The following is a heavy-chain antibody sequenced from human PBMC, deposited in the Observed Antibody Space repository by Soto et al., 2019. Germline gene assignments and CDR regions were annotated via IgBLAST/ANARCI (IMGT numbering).Heavy chain of an antibody. J-gene: IGHJ4*02. V-gene: IGHV1-69*06. D-gene: IGHD4-17*01. CDR3: ARDPTNDYGDDTFDY. Sequence: QVLLLQSGSEVKKAGSSVKVSCKASGDDFKSYAIQWVRQAPGQGLEYMGRIIPSYDRTKYAQKFQGRLTLTADMYTSTVYMELSSLRSEDTAVYYCARDPTNDYGDDTFDYWGQGTKVIVSS. CDR1: GDDFKSYA. CDR2: IIPSYDRT.